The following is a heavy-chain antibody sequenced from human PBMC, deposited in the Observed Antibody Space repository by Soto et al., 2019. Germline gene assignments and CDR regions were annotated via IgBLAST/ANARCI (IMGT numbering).Heavy chain of an antibody. CDR1: GYKFTTFW. CDR3: ARPASGGSRDAFDV. CDR2: IDPTDSFT. J-gene: IGHJ3*01. D-gene: IGHD2-15*01. Sequence: PGESLKISCKPSGYKFTTFWLNWVRQTPGKGLEWLGRIDPTDSFTNYSPPFEGHITISVDRSISTAYLQWNSLQASDTAIYYCARPASGGSRDAFDVWGQGTTVTV. V-gene: IGHV5-10-1*01.